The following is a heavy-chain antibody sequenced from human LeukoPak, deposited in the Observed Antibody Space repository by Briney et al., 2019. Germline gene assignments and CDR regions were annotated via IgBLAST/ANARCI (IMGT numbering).Heavy chain of an antibody. CDR2: INPNGGGT. CDR3: ARGDAFDI. CDR1: GYTFTGYY. J-gene: IGHJ3*02. V-gene: IGHV1-2*02. Sequence: ASVKVSCKASGYTFTGYYVHWLRKAPGQGLEWMGWINPNGGGTNSAQEFQGRVTMTRDTSISTVYMELSGLRSDDTAVYYCARGDAFDIWGQGTMVTVSS.